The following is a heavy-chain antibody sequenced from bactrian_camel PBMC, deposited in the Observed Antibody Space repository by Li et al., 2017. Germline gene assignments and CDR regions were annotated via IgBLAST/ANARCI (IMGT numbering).Heavy chain of an antibody. D-gene: IGHD3*01. V-gene: IGHV3S55*01. CDR1: GDSYGRDC. CDR2: IINTGLE. CDR3: ARSSGRYCLLKLRDFII. Sequence: HVQLVESGGGSVQTGESLRLSCVGRGDSYGRDCMAWFRQAPGKGREGIAFIINTGLERYAESVKGRFSISKDDAKNTLFLQMNSLKPEDSAMYYCARSSGRYCLLKLRDFIIWGQGTQVTVS. J-gene: IGHJ4*01.